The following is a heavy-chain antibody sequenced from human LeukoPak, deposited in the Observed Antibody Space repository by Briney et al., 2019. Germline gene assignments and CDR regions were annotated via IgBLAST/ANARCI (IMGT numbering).Heavy chain of an antibody. J-gene: IGHJ4*02. D-gene: IGHD5-12*01. V-gene: IGHV3-23*01. CDR2: ISASGGVT. Sequence: GGSLRLSCAASGFTFSCYAMSWVRQAPGKGLEWVSGISASGGVTYSAESVRGRFTISRDKSKNTLYLQMNSLRVDDTAAYYCARDNAGYDYWGQGTLVTVSS. CDR3: ARDNAGYDY. CDR1: GFTFSCYA.